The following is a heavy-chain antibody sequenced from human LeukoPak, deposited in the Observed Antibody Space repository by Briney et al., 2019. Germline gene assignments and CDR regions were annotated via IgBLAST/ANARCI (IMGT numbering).Heavy chain of an antibody. CDR3: ASDRLRGYSGYDFDY. Sequence: ASVKVSCKASGYTFTGYDMHWVRQAPGQGLEWMGWINPNNGGTNYAQKFQGRVTMTRDTSISTAYMDLSRLRSDDTAVYYCASDRLRGYSGYDFDYWGQGTLVTVSS. V-gene: IGHV1-2*02. J-gene: IGHJ4*02. CDR2: INPNNGGT. CDR1: GYTFTGYD. D-gene: IGHD5-12*01.